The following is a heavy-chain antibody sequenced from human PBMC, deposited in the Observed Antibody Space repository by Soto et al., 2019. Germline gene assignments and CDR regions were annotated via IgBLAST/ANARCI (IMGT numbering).Heavy chain of an antibody. CDR3: ARDVISEYSSGWYGMDV. D-gene: IGHD6-19*01. CDR2: IWYDGSNK. CDR1: GFTFSSYG. V-gene: IGHV3-33*01. J-gene: IGHJ6*02. Sequence: GGSLRLSCAASGFTFSSYGMHWVRQAPGKGLEWVAVIWYDGSNKYYADSVKGRFTISRDNSKNTLYLQMNSLRAEDTAVYYCARDVISEYSSGWYGMDVWGQGTTVTVSS.